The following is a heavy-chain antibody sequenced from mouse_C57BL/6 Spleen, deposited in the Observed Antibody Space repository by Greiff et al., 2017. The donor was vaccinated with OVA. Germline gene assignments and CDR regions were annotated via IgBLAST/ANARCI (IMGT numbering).Heavy chain of an antibody. Sequence: QVQLQQPGVEFVKPGASVKLSCKASGSTFTSSWMPWVKQRLGRGLEWIGRIDPNSGGSKYNEKFKSKATLTVDKPSSTAYMQLSSLTSEDSAVYYCASRHDFDYWGQGTTLTVSS. CDR3: ASRHDFDY. D-gene: IGHD2-3*01. CDR2: IDPNSGGS. V-gene: IGHV1-72*01. CDR1: GSTFTSSW. J-gene: IGHJ2*01.